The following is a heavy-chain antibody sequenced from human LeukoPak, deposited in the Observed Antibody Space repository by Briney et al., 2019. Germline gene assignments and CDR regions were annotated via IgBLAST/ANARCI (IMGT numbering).Heavy chain of an antibody. J-gene: IGHJ4*02. V-gene: IGHV4-34*01. D-gene: IGHD6-13*01. CDR1: GGSFSGYY. CDR2: INHSGST. CDR3: ARELAIAAGTYFDY. Sequence: SETLSLTCAVYGGSFSGYYWSWIRQPPGKGLEWIGEINHSGSTNYNPSLKSRVTMSVDTSKNQFSLKLSSVTAADTAVYYCARELAIAAGTYFDYWGQGTLVTVSS.